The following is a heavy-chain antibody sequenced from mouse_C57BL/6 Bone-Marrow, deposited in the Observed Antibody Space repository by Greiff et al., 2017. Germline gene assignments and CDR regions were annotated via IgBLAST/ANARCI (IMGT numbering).Heavy chain of an antibody. CDR3: ARHERYYDYEGYFDY. J-gene: IGHJ2*01. D-gene: IGHD2-4*01. CDR1: GYIFTDYT. V-gene: IGHV1-62-2*01. Sequence: VQLQQSGAELVKPGASVKLSCKASGYIFTDYTIHWVKQRSGQGLEWIGWFYPGSGSIKYNERFKDKATLTADKSYNTVYMELSRLTSEYSVVYFCARHERYYDYEGYFDYWGQGTTLTVSS. CDR2: FYPGSGSI.